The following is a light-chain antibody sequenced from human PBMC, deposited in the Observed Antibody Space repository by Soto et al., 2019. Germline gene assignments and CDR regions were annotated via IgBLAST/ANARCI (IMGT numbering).Light chain of an antibody. J-gene: IGKJ2*01. CDR2: AAS. CDR1: QSISSY. V-gene: IGKV1-39*01. Sequence: IQMTQSPSSLSASVGDRVTITCRSSQSISSYLNWYQQKPGKAPKLLIYAASSLQSGVPSRFSGSGSGTDFTLTISSLKPEDFATYYCQQSYSTPMYTFGQGTKVDIK. CDR3: QQSYSTPMYT.